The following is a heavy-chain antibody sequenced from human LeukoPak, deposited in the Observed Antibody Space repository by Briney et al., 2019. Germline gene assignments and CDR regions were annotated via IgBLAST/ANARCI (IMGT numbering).Heavy chain of an antibody. CDR3: ARDLGRSSGWYYGVDY. CDR1: GYTFTGYY. Sequence: ASVKVSCKASGYTFTGYYMHWVRQAPGQGLEWMGWINPNSGGTNYAQKFQGRVTMTRDTSISTAYMELSRLRSDDTAVYYCARDLGRSSGWYYGVDYWGQGTLVTVSS. J-gene: IGHJ4*02. V-gene: IGHV1-2*02. CDR2: INPNSGGT. D-gene: IGHD6-19*01.